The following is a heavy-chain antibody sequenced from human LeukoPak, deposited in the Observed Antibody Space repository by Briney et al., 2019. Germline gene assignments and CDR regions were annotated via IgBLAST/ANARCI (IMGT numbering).Heavy chain of an antibody. CDR2: IYYSGST. D-gene: IGHD1-26*01. CDR1: GGSLSSYY. V-gene: IGHV4-59*01. Sequence: PSETLSLTCTVSGGSLSSYYWSWIRQPPGKGLEWIGYIYYSGSTNYNPSLKSRVTISVDTSKNQFSLKLSSVTAADTAVYYCARAGGNKAPNFDYWGQGILVTVSS. J-gene: IGHJ4*02. CDR3: ARAGGNKAPNFDY.